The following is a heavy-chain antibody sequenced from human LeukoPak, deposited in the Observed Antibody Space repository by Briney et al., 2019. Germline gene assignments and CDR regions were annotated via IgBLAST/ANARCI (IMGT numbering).Heavy chain of an antibody. CDR1: GFTFSSYG. Sequence: GGSLRLSCAASGFTFSSYGMHWVRQAPGKGLEWVAFIRYDGSNKCYADSVKGRFTISRDNSKNTLYLQMNSLRAEDTAVYYCAKPRYCSGGSCLEDYYYGMDVWGQGTTVTVSS. D-gene: IGHD2-15*01. CDR3: AKPRYCSGGSCLEDYYYGMDV. J-gene: IGHJ6*02. CDR2: IRYDGSNK. V-gene: IGHV3-30*02.